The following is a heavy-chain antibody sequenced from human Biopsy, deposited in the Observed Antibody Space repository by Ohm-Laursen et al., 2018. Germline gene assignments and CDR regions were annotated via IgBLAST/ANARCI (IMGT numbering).Heavy chain of an antibody. V-gene: IGHV4-4*07. J-gene: IGHJ3*02. D-gene: IGHD1-26*01. CDR1: GDSIRNYY. CDR2: IYPGGGT. Sequence: GTLSLTCTVSGDSIRNYYWSWIRQAAGQGLEWIGRIYPGGGTIYNPSLKSRVTMSVDTSKNHFSLNLNSVTAADTAVYYCAGIVLGPTNDAFDIWGQGTMVTVSS. CDR3: AGIVLGPTNDAFDI.